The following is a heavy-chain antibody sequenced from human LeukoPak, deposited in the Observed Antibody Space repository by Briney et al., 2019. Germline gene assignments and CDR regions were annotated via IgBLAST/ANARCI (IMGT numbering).Heavy chain of an antibody. J-gene: IGHJ4*02. D-gene: IGHD6-13*01. Sequence: ASAKVSCKASGYTFTGYYMHWVRQAPGQGLEWMGWINPNSGGTNYAQKFQGRVTMTRDTSISTAYMELSRLRSDDTAVYYCARDGGAAAGTIVFDYWGQGTLVTVSS. CDR3: ARDGGAAAGTIVFDY. CDR2: INPNSGGT. V-gene: IGHV1-2*02. CDR1: GYTFTGYY.